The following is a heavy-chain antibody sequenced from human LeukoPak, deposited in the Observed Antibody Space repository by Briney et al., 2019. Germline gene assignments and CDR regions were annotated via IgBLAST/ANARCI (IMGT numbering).Heavy chain of an antibody. D-gene: IGHD6-19*01. CDR3: AKLAQWLVRGWFDP. V-gene: IGHV3-23*01. Sequence: PGGSLRLSCAASGFTFSGYAMSWVRQAPGKGLAWVSAISGSGGSTYYADSVKGRFTISRDNSKNTLYLQMNSLRAEDTAVYYCAKLAQWLVRGWFDPWGQGTLVTVSS. CDR2: ISGSGGST. CDR1: GFTFSGYA. J-gene: IGHJ5*02.